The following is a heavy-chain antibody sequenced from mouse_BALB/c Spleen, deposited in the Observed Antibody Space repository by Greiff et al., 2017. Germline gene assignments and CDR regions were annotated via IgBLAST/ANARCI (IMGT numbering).Heavy chain of an antibody. CDR1: GFTFRSFG. D-gene: IGHD3-1*01. CDR3: ATGPAWFAY. CDR2: ISSGSSTI. V-gene: IGHV5-17*02. Sequence: EVQLVESGGGLVQPGGSRKLSCAASGFTFRSFGMHWVRQAPEKGLEWVAYISSGSSTIYYADTVKGRFTISRDNPKNTLFLQMTSLRSEDTAMYYCATGPAWFAYWGQGTLVTVSA. J-gene: IGHJ3*01.